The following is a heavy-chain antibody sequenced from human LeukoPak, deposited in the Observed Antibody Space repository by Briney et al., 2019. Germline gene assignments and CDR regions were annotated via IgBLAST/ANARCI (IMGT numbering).Heavy chain of an antibody. CDR3: ARGHSSVVTAIPYYFDY. CDR1: GGSFSGYY. D-gene: IGHD2-21*02. Sequence: SETLSLTCAVYGGSFSGYYWSWIRQPPGKGLEWVGEINHSGSTYYNPSLKSRVTISVDTSKNQVSLRVNSVTAADTAVYYCARGHSSVVTAIPYYFDYWGRGTLVTVSS. J-gene: IGHJ4*02. CDR2: INHSGST. V-gene: IGHV4-34*01.